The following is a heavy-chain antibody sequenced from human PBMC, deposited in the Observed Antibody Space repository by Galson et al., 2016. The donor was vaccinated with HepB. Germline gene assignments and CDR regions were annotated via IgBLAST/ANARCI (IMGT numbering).Heavy chain of an antibody. V-gene: IGHV3-23*01. CDR1: GFIFGNYA. CDR3: VKDDKWNVDY. Sequence: SLRLSCAASGFIFGNYAMSWVRQAPGKGLEWVSGLLGGGDTTYYAESVKGRFTISRDNSKNTLYLQMNNLRAEDTAVYYCVKDDKWNVDYWGQGTLVTVSS. D-gene: IGHD1-1*01. CDR2: LLGGGDTT. J-gene: IGHJ4*02.